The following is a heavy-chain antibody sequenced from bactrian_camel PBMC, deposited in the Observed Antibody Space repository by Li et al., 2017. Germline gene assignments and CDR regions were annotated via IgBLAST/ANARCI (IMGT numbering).Heavy chain of an antibody. Sequence: VQLVESGGGLVPPGGSLRLSCAASGFQFSDYPMSWVRQAPGKGLEWVAQIAYDGWVTRYHDSAKGRFTISRDNARNTLYLQMNSLEPGDTSRYYCAAGAYCSYCIGGWCAVYHDWGKGTQVTVS. CDR1: GFQFSDYP. CDR2: IAYDGWVT. D-gene: IGHD6*01. V-gene: IGHV3S42*01. CDR3: AAGAYCSYCIGGWCAVYHD. J-gene: IGHJ4*01.